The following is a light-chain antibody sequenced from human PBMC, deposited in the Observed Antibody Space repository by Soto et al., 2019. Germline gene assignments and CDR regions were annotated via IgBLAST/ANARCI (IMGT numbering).Light chain of an antibody. J-gene: IGLJ1*01. Sequence: QCVVNQPPSASGSPGQSVNISCTGTSSDIVAYIYVSWYQQHPGKAPKLMISEVSRRPSGVPERFSGSKSGNTASLTVSGLQADDEAHYYCSSYAGSNNFVFGTGTKVT. V-gene: IGLV2-8*01. CDR3: SSYAGSNNFV. CDR1: SSDIVAYIY. CDR2: EVS.